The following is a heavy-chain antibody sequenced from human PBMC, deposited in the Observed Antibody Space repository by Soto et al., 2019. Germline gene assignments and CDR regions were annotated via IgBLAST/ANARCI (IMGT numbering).Heavy chain of an antibody. CDR1: GGSMNNIY. CDR2: IYYNGNT. V-gene: IGHV4-59*01. J-gene: IGHJ5*02. Sequence: PSETLSLTCTVSGGSMNNIYWSWIRQSPEKGLEWVGYIYYNGNTNYNPSLKSRVTMSVETSKNQFSLKLTSVTSADTAVYFCARGGWSVALWGRGTLVTVSS. CDR3: ARGGWSVAL. D-gene: IGHD6-19*01.